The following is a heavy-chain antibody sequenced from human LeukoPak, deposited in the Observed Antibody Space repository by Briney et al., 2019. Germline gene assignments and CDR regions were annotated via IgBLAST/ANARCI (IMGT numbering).Heavy chain of an antibody. CDR1: GGSFSGYY. D-gene: IGHD6-13*01. J-gene: IGHJ5*02. CDR3: ARRPGRGSSWYNWFDP. Sequence: SETLSLTCAVYGGSFSGYYRSWIRQPPGKGLEWIGEINHSGSTNYNPSLKSRVTISVDTSKNQFSLKLSSVTAADTAVYYCARRPGRGSSWYNWFDPWGQGTLVTVSS. V-gene: IGHV4-34*01. CDR2: INHSGST.